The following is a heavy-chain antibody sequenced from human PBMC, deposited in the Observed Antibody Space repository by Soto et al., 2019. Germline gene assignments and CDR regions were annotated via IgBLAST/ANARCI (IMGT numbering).Heavy chain of an antibody. D-gene: IGHD2-2*01. V-gene: IGHV4-59*08. J-gene: IGHJ6*03. CDR3: ARHFTIDYYYYYMDV. CDR1: GGSISSYY. CDR2: IYYSGST. Sequence: SETLSLTCTVSGGSISSYYWSWIRQPPGKGLEWIGYIYYSGSTNYNPSLKSRVTISVDTSKNQFSLKLSSVTAADTAVYYCARHFTIDYYYYYMDVWGKGTTVTVSS.